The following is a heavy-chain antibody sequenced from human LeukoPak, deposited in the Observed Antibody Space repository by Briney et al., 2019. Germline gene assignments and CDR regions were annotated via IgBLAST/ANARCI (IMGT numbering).Heavy chain of an antibody. CDR3: ARALYETYYYYYYMDV. V-gene: IGHV1-69*06. J-gene: IGHJ6*03. CDR2: IIPIFGTA. Sequence: SVKVSCKASGYTFTSYAISWVRQAPGQGLEWMGGIIPIFGTANYAQKFQGRVTITADKSTSTAYMELSSLRSEDTAVYYCARALYETYYYYYYMDVWGKGTTVTVSS. CDR1: GYTFTSYA. D-gene: IGHD5/OR15-5a*01.